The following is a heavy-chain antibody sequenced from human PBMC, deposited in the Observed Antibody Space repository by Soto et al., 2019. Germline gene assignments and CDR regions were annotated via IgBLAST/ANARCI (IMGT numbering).Heavy chain of an antibody. J-gene: IGHJ6*03. CDR3: ARGSRATDYYYYYYMDV. V-gene: IGHV4-59*01. Sequence: QVQLQESGPGLVKPSETLSLTCTVSGGSISSYYCSWIRQPPGKGLEWIGYIYYSGSTNYNPSLKSRVTISVDTSKNQFSLKLSSVTAADTAVYYCARGSRATDYYYYYYMDVWGKGTTVTVSS. CDR2: IYYSGST. CDR1: GGSISSYY. D-gene: IGHD5-12*01.